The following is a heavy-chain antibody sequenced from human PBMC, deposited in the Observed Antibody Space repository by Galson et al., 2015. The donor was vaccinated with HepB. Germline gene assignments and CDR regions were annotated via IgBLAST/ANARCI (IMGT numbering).Heavy chain of an antibody. CDR1: GYTFTSYY. V-gene: IGHV1-46*03. J-gene: IGHJ6*03. CDR3: ARNTRYCSSTSCYGPYYYYYMDV. D-gene: IGHD2-2*01. Sequence: SVKVSCKASGYTFTSYYMHWVRQAPGQGLEWMGIINPSGGSTSYAQKFQGRVTMTRDTSTSTVYMELSSLRSEDTAVYYCARNTRYCSSTSCYGPYYYYYMDVWGKGTTVTVSS. CDR2: INPSGGST.